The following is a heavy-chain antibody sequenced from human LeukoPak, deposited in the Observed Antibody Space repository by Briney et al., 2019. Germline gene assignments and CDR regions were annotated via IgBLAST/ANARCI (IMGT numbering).Heavy chain of an antibody. J-gene: IGHJ4*02. CDR2: IRYDGNNK. Sequence: PGGALKLSCAESGFTFSTYGMHWVRQAPGKGLEWVAFIRYDGNNKYYADFVKGRFTISRDNSKNTLYLHMNSLRTEDTAVYYCAKIEGKYQLANVPDHWGQGTLVTVSS. D-gene: IGHD2-2*01. V-gene: IGHV3-30*02. CDR1: GFTFSTYG. CDR3: AKIEGKYQLANVPDH.